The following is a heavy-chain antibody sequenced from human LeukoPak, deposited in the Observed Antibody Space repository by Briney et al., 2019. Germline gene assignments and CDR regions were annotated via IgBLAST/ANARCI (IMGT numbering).Heavy chain of an antibody. CDR2: IRSKANSYAT. V-gene: IGHV3-73*01. Sequence: PGGSLRLSCAASGFTFSGSAMHWVRQASGKGLEWVGRIRSKANSYATAYAASVKGRFTISRDDSKNTAYLQMNSLKTEDTAVYYCTRPTRGSRQAPDYWGQGTLVTVSS. J-gene: IGHJ4*02. CDR3: TRPTRGSRQAPDY. D-gene: IGHD1-26*01. CDR1: GFTFSGSA.